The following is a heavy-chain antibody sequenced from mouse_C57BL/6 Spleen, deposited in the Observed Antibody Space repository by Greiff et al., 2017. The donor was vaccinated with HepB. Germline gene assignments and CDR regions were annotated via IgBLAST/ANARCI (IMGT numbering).Heavy chain of an antibody. D-gene: IGHD2-3*01. J-gene: IGHJ4*01. CDR2: IHPSDSDT. CDR3: AMGWLLPYAMDY. V-gene: IGHV1-74*01. CDR1: GYTFTSYW. Sequence: QVQLQQPGAELVKPGASVKVSCKASGYTFTSYWMLWVKQRPGQGLEWIGRIHPSDSDTNYNQKFKGKATLTVDKSSSTAYMQLSSLTSEDSAVYYCAMGWLLPYAMDYWGQGTSDTVSS.